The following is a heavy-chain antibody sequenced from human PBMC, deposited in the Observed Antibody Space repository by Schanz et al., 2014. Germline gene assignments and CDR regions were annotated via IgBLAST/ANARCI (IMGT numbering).Heavy chain of an antibody. J-gene: IGHJ4*02. CDR1: GDSISSGSYY. Sequence: QVQLQESGPGLVRPSQTLSLTCTVSGDSISSGSYYWSWIRQHPGKGLEWIGYIYFNGITYYKPSLKARLIISVDTSKNQFSLKLSSVTAADTAVYYCARRLRGFDYGGQGTLVTGSS. CDR3: ARRLRGFDY. CDR2: IYFNGIT. V-gene: IGHV4-31*03. D-gene: IGHD4-17*01.